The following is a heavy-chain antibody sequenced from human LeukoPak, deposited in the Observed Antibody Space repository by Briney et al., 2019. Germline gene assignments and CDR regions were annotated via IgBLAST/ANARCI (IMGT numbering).Heavy chain of an antibody. Sequence: PSETLSLTCTVSGGSVNTADYYWSWIRQPPGKSFEWIGYMYHTGSSIYNPSLRSRVTISVDMSKNQFSLKLSSVTAADTAVYYCASQYYYDSSGSLSFDYWGQGTLVTVSS. J-gene: IGHJ4*02. CDR2: MYHTGSS. D-gene: IGHD3-22*01. CDR3: ASQYYYDSSGSLSFDY. CDR1: GGSVNTADYY. V-gene: IGHV4-61*08.